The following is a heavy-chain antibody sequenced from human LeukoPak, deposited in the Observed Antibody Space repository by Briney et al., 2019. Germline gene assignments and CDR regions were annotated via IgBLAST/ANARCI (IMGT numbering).Heavy chain of an antibody. D-gene: IGHD2-2*02. V-gene: IGHV1-69*01. CDR1: GGTFSSYA. CDR2: IIPIFGTA. J-gene: IGHJ4*02. Sequence: ASVKVSCKASGGTFSSYAISWVRQAPGQGLEWMGGIIPIFGTANCAQKFQGRVTITADESTSTAYMELSSLRSEDTAVYYCASNSYQLLYCYWGQGTLVTVSS. CDR3: ASNSYQLLYCY.